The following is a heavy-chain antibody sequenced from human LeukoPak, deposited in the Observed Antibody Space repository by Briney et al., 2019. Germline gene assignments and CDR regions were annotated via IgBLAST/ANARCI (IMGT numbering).Heavy chain of an antibody. D-gene: IGHD6-19*01. CDR3: AKCSGWYNYYYYYGMDV. CDR2: INHSGST. CDR1: GGSFSGYY. Sequence: SETLSLTCAVYGGSFSGYYWSWIRQPPGKGLEWIGEINHSGSTNYNPSLKSRVTISVDTSKNQFSLKLSSVTAADTAVYYCAKCSGWYNYYYYYGMDVWGQGTTVTVSS. V-gene: IGHV4-34*01. J-gene: IGHJ6*02.